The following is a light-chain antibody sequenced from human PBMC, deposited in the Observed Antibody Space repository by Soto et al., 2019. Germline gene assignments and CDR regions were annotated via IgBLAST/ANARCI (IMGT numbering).Light chain of an antibody. V-gene: IGKV1-5*03. CDR1: QSISSW. CDR3: QQYNSYSWT. CDR2: KAF. J-gene: IGKJ1*01. Sequence: DIQMTQSPSTLSASVGDRVTITCRASQSISSWLAWYQQKPGKAPKLLIYKAFSLESGVPSRFSGSGSGTEVTLTISSLQPDDFATYYCQQYNSYSWTFGQGTKVEIK.